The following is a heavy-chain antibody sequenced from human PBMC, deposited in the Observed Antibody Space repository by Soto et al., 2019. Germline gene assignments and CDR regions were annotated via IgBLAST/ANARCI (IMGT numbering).Heavy chain of an antibody. D-gene: IGHD3-10*01. CDR1: RFTFSSYA. J-gene: IGHJ4*02. V-gene: IGHV3-23*01. Sequence: EEQLLESGGGLVQPGGSLRLSCEASRFTFSSYAMSWVRQAPGKGLGWVSVISGSGVSTYHADSVKGRFTISRDNSKNTLYLQMNSLRAEDTAVYYCTKNSGSYQIAYWGQGTLVTVSS. CDR2: ISGSGVST. CDR3: TKNSGSYQIAY.